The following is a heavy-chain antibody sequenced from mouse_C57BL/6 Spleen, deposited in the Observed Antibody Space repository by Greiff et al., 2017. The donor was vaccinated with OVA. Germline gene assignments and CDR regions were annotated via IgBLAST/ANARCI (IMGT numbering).Heavy chain of an antibody. Sequence: VQLQQPGAELVRPGTSVKLSCKASGYTFTSYWMHWVKQRPGQGLEWIGVIDPSDSYTNYNQKFKGKATLTVDTSSSTAYMQLSSLTSEDSAVYYSASWDYDENYYAMDDWGQGTSVTVSS. V-gene: IGHV1-59*01. CDR1: GYTFTSYW. CDR2: IDPSDSYT. D-gene: IGHD2-4*01. CDR3: ASWDYDENYYAMDD. J-gene: IGHJ4*01.